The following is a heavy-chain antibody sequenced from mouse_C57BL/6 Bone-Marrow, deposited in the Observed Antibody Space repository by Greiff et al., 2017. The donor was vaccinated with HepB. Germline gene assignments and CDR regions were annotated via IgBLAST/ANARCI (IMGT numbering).Heavy chain of an antibody. CDR2: INPYNGGT. V-gene: IGHV1-19*01. Sequence: EVKLQQSGPVLVKPGASVKMSCKASGYTFTDYYMNWVKQSHGKSLEWIGVINPYNGGTSYNQKFKGKATLTVDKSSSTAYMELNSLTSEDSAVYYCAKYGNYLYAMDYWGQGTSVTVSS. J-gene: IGHJ4*01. CDR1: GYTFTDYY. D-gene: IGHD2-10*02. CDR3: AKYGNYLYAMDY.